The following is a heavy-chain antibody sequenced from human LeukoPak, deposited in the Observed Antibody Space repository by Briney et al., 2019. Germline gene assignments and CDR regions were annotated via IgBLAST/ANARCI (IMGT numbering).Heavy chain of an antibody. CDR2: ISAYNGNT. J-gene: IGHJ6*03. D-gene: IGHD3-22*01. Sequence: ASVKVSCKASGYTFTSYGISWVRQAPGQGLEWMGWISAYNGNTNYAQKLQGRVTMTTDTSTSTAYMELRSLRSDDTAVYYCARDVDYYYDSSGPVKGDYYYYYYMDVWGKGTTVTVSS. CDR1: GYTFTSYG. V-gene: IGHV1-18*01. CDR3: ARDVDYYYDSSGPVKGDYYYYYYMDV.